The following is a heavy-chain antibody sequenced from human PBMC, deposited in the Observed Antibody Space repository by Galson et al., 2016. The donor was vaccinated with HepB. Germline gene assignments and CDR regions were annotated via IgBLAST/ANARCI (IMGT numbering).Heavy chain of an antibody. CDR2: IWGDGREK. V-gene: IGHV3-33*08. D-gene: IGHD3-10*01. Sequence: SLRLSCAASGFNFSRYGMHWVRQAPGKGLQWVAAIWGDGREKYYADSVKGRFTTSRDNSKYTVYLQMTSLRVEDTAVYYCARVGIRGGAPHDLDVLGQGTPVTDSS. J-gene: IGHJ6*02. CDR3: ARVGIRGGAPHDLDV. CDR1: GFNFSRYG.